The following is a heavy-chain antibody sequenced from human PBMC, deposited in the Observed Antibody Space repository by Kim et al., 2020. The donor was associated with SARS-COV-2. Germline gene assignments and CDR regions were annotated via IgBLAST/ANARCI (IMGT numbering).Heavy chain of an antibody. CDR1: GFTFTGYA. J-gene: IGHJ4*02. D-gene: IGHD2-2*03. V-gene: IGHV3-23*01. Sequence: GGSLRLSCTTSGFTFTGYAMSWVRQAPGKGLECLSSIDGSDGTTYYVDSVKGRFTISRDNSKNTLYLQMNSLRADDTAVYYCMKGGWGWIWDHWGQGTRV. CDR3: MKGGWGWIWDH. CDR2: IDGSDGTT.